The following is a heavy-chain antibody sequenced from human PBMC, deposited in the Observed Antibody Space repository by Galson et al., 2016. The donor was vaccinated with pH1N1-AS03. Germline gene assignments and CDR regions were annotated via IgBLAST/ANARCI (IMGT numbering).Heavy chain of an antibody. D-gene: IGHD6-13*01. V-gene: IGHV1-2*02. Sequence: SVKVSCKASGYAFTDYYMHLLRQAPGQGLEWMAWINTDSGGTDYAQKFQGRVTMTRDASISTTYMELSSLRSDDTAVYYCVRGSPHSSSTNYAFEFWGRGTMVNVSS. CDR2: INTDSGGT. CDR3: VRGSPHSSSTNYAFEF. J-gene: IGHJ3*01. CDR1: GYAFTDYY.